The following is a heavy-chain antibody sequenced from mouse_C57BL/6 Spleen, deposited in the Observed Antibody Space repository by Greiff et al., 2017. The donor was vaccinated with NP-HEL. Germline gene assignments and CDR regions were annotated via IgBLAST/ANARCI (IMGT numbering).Heavy chain of an antibody. CDR2: INPRTGGT. D-gene: IGHD1-1*01. J-gene: IGHJ1*03. Sequence: VQLKESGPELVKPGASVKISCKASGYSFTGYYMNWVKQSPEKSLEWIGEINPRTGGTTYNQKFKAKATLTVDKSSSTAYMQLKSLTSEDSAVYYCARSFITTERWYFDVWGTGTTVTVSS. V-gene: IGHV1-42*01. CDR3: ARSFITTERWYFDV. CDR1: GYSFTGYY.